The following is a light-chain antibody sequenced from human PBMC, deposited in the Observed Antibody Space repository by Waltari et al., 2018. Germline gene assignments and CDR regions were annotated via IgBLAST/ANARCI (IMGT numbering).Light chain of an antibody. J-gene: IGLJ2*01. CDR2: EVS. Sequence: QSALTQPASVSGSPGQSITISCTGTSSDVGGYNYLSWYQQHPGKAPKLMIYEVSSRPSGVSNRFSGSKSGNTASLTISGLQAEDEADYYCSSYTSSSTSVVFGGGTKLTVL. CDR1: SSDVGGYNY. V-gene: IGLV2-14*01. CDR3: SSYTSSSTSVV.